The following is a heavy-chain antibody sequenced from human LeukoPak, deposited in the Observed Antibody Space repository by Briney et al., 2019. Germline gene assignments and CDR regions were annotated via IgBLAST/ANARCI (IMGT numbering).Heavy chain of an antibody. CDR2: ISSSSSTI. J-gene: IGHJ4*02. V-gene: IGHV3-48*01. CDR1: GFTFSSYS. Sequence: PGGSLRLSCAASGFTFSSYSMNWVRQAPGKGLEWVSYISSSSSTIYYADSVKGRFTISRDNSKNTLYLQMNSLRAEDTAVYYCAKAWYLWFGEKSVDYWGQGTLVTVSS. CDR3: AKAWYLWFGEKSVDY. D-gene: IGHD3-10*01.